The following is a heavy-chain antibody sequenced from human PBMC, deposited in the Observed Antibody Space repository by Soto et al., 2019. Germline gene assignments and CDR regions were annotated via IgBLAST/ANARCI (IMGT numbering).Heavy chain of an antibody. CDR2: VYYSGSA. V-gene: IGHV4-39*01. CDR3: PTLSIDDYSNSYFDY. D-gene: IGHD4-4*01. CDR1: GGSISSSSYY. J-gene: IGHJ4*02. Sequence: PSETLSLTCTVSGGSISSSSYYWSWIRQPPGKGLEWIGSVYYSGSAYYNPSLKSRVTISVDTSKNQFSLKLRSVTAADTAVYYCPTLSIDDYSNSYFDYWGRRTLVTVSS.